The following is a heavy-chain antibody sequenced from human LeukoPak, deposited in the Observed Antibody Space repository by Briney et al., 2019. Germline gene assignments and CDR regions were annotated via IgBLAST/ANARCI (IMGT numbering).Heavy chain of an antibody. V-gene: IGHV3-23*01. CDR1: GFTFSNYA. J-gene: IGHJ4*02. Sequence: GGSLRLSCAASGFTFSNYAMNWVRQAPGRGLEWVSAINPSGGSTYYADSVKGRFTISRDNSKNMLYLQMNSLRAKDTALYFCAKAVSHSYFDFWGQGTLVTVSA. CDR2: INPSGGST. D-gene: IGHD6-19*01. CDR3: AKAVSHSYFDF.